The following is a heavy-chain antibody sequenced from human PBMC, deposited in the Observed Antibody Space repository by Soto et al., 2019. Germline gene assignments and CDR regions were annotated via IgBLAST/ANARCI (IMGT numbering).Heavy chain of an antibody. J-gene: IGHJ4*02. Sequence: PGGSLRLSCAASGLTVSGNYMSWVRQAPGMGLEWVSIIYGGGSTYYADSVKGRFTISRDSSKNTLYLQMNSLRAEDTAVYYCAKIATYSASYQYFDYWGQGTPVTVSS. D-gene: IGHD1-26*01. CDR2: IYGGGST. CDR1: GLTVSGNY. V-gene: IGHV3-53*01. CDR3: AKIATYSASYQYFDY.